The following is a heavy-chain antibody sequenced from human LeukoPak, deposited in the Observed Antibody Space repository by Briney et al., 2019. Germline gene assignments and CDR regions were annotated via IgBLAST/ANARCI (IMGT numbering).Heavy chain of an antibody. D-gene: IGHD1-26*01. V-gene: IGHV3-33*01. CDR1: GFTFSSYG. J-gene: IGHJ4*02. CDR3: ARDLGAMGGPYYFDY. Sequence: GGSLRLSCAASGFTFSSYGMHWVRQAPGKGLEWVAVIWYDGSNKYYADSVKGRFTISRDNSKNTLYLQMNSLRAEDTAVYYCARDLGAMGGPYYFDYWGQGTLVTVSS. CDR2: IWYDGSNK.